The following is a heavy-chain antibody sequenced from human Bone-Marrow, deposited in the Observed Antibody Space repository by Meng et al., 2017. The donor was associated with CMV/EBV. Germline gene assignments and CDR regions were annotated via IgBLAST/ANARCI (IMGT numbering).Heavy chain of an antibody. V-gene: IGHV3-7*01. J-gene: IGHJ6*02. CDR2: IKQDGSEK. D-gene: IGHD5-18*01. CDR3: ARDLWVLEDTAMVSNYYYYYGMAV. CDR1: GFTFSSYW. Sequence: GESLKISCAASGFTFSSYWMSWVRQAPGKGLEWVANIKQDGSEKYYVDSVKGRFTISRDNAKNSLYLQMNSLRAEDTAVYYCARDLWVLEDTAMVSNYYYYYGMAVWGQGNTVNFSS.